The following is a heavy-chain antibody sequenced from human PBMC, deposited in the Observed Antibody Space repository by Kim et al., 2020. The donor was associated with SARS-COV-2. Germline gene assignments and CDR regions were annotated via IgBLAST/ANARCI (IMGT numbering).Heavy chain of an antibody. D-gene: IGHD3-3*01. CDR2: ISSSSSYI. CDR1: GFTFSSYS. CDR3: AREAYHNEWHGMDV. V-gene: IGHV3-21*01. J-gene: IGHJ6*02. Sequence: GGSLRLSCAASGFTFSSYSMNWVRQAPGKGLEWVSSISSSSSYIYYADSVKGRFTISRDNAKNSLYLQMNSLRAEDTAVYYCAREAYHNEWHGMDVWGQGTTFTVSS.